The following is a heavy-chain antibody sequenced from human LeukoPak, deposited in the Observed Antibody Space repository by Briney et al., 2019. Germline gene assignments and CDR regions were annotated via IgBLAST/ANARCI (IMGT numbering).Heavy chain of an antibody. J-gene: IGHJ5*02. Sequence: GGSLRLSCAASGFTFSSYSMNWVRQAPGKGLEWVSYISSSSSTIYYADSVKGRFTISRDNAKNSLYLQMNSLRAEDTAVYYCARDPSLGIAADIHWFDPWGQGTLVTVSS. CDR3: ARDPSLGIAADIHWFDP. CDR2: ISSSSSTI. CDR1: GFTFSSYS. V-gene: IGHV3-48*01. D-gene: IGHD6-13*01.